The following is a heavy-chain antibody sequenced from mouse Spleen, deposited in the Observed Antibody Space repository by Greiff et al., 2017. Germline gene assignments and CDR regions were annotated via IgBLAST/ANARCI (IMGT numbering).Heavy chain of an antibody. CDR3: ARLAYGNYVLDY. CDR2: ISSGGSYT. CDR1: GFTFSSYA. J-gene: IGHJ2*01. V-gene: IGHV5-9-1*01. D-gene: IGHD2-1*01. Sequence: EVKVVESGGGLVKPGGSLKLSCAASGFTFSSYAMSWVRQTPEKRLEWVATISSGGSYTYYPDSVKGRFTISRDNAKNTLYLQMSSLRSEDTAMYYCARLAYGNYVLDYWGQGTTLTVSS.